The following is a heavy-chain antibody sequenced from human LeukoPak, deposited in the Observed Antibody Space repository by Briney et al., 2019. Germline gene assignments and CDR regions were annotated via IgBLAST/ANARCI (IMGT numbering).Heavy chain of an antibody. Sequence: GESLKISCKGSGYSFISYWIGWVRQMPGKGLEWMGIIYPDDSNTRYSPSFQGQITISADKSISTAYLQWSSLKAADTAMYYCAKRNGYSSSWTAFDIWGQGTMVTVSS. CDR3: AKRNGYSSSWTAFDI. J-gene: IGHJ3*02. CDR2: IYPDDSNT. CDR1: GYSFISYW. V-gene: IGHV5-51*01. D-gene: IGHD6-13*01.